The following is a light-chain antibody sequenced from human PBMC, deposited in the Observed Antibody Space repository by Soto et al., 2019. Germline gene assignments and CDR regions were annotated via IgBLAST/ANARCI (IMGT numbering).Light chain of an antibody. J-gene: IGLJ2*01. V-gene: IGLV2-14*01. Sequence: QSALTQPASVSGSPGQSITISCTGTSSDVGGYNYVSWYQQHPGKAPKLMIYDVSNRPSGVSNRFSGSKSANTASLTISGLHAEDEADYNCSSYTSSSTPHYVVFGGGTKLTVL. CDR3: SSYTSSSTPHYVV. CDR1: SSDVGGYNY. CDR2: DVS.